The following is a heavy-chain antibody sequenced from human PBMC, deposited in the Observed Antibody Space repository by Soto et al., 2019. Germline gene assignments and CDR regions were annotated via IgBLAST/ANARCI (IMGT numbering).Heavy chain of an antibody. CDR3: AKDTTVDTAMVITSVSEGVICFCYYYYGMDV. D-gene: IGHD5-18*01. Sequence: PGGSLRLSCAASGFTFDDYAMHWVRQAPGKGLEWVSGISWNSGSIGYADSVKGRFTISRDNAKNSLYLQMNSLRAEDTALYYCAKDTTVDTAMVITSVSEGVICFCYYYYGMDVWGQGTTVTVSS. CDR2: ISWNSGSI. V-gene: IGHV3-9*01. CDR1: GFTFDDYA. J-gene: IGHJ6*02.